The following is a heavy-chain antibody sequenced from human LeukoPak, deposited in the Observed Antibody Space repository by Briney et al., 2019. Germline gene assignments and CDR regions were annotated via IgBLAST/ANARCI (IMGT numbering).Heavy chain of an antibody. D-gene: IGHD3-22*01. V-gene: IGHV3-23*01. CDR3: AKGGFYDSSGYYHGAFDV. Sequence: GGSLRLSCPASGFTFSIYAMSWVRQAPGKGLEWVSAISGSGTRTYYADSVKGRFTISRDNSKNTLYLQMNSLRAEDTAVYYCAKGGFYDSSGYYHGAFDVWGRGTMVTVSS. CDR1: GFTFSIYA. CDR2: ISGSGTRT. J-gene: IGHJ3*01.